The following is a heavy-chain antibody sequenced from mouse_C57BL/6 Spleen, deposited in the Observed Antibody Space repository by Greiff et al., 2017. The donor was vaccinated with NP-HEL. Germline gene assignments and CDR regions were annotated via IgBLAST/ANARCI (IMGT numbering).Heavy chain of an antibody. CDR1: GYTFTDYY. CDR3: ARSGDSNYDY. CDR2: INPNNGGT. Sequence: EVQLQQSGPELVKPGASVKISCKASGYTFTDYYMNWVKQSHGKSLEWIGDINPNNGGTSYNQKFKGKATLTVDKSSSTAYMELRSLTSEDSAVYYCARSGDSNYDYWGQGTTLTVSS. V-gene: IGHV1-26*01. D-gene: IGHD2-5*01. J-gene: IGHJ2*01.